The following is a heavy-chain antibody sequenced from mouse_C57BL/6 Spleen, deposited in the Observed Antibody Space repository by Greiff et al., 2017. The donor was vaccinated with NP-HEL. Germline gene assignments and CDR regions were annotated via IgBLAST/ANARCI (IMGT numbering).Heavy chain of an antibody. CDR2: ILPGSGST. CDR1: GYTFTGYW. D-gene: IGHD3-3*01. Sequence: QVQLQQSGAELMKPGASVKLSCKATGYTFTGYWIGWVKQRPGHGLVWIGEILPGSGSTNYNEKFKGKATFTADTSSNTAYLQLSSVTTEDSAIYYGARRGDADAMDYWGQGTSVTVSS. J-gene: IGHJ4*01. V-gene: IGHV1-9*01. CDR3: ARRGDADAMDY.